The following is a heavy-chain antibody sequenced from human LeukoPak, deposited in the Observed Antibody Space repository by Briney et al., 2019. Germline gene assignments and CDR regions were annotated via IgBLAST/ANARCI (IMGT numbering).Heavy chain of an antibody. J-gene: IGHJ4*02. CDR1: GGSISSGDYY. V-gene: IGHV4-30-4*08. CDR3: AMDPYYYDSSGYYVDY. Sequence: SETLSLTCTVSGGSISSGDYYWSWIRQPPGKGLERIGYIYYSGSTYYNPSLKSRVTISVDTSKNQFSLKLSSVTAADTAVYYCAMDPYYYDSSGYYVDYWGQGTLVTVSS. CDR2: IYYSGST. D-gene: IGHD3-22*01.